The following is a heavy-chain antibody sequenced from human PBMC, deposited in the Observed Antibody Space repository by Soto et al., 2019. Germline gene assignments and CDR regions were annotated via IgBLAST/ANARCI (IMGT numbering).Heavy chain of an antibody. CDR1: GYTFTSYG. D-gene: IGHD3-3*01. CDR3: ARAPTEYYDFWSGYYAYGMDV. V-gene: IGHV1-18*01. Sequence: ASVKVSCKASGYTFTSYGISWVRQAPGQGLEWMGWISAYNGNTNYAQKLQGRVTMTTDTSTSTAYMELRSLRSDDTAVYYCARAPTEYYDFWSGYYAYGMDVWGQGTTVTVSS. CDR2: ISAYNGNT. J-gene: IGHJ6*02.